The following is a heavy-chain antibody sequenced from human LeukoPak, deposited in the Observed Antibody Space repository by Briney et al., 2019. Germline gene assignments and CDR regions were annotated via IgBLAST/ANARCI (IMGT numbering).Heavy chain of an antibody. Sequence: GGSLRLSCTVSGFTVSSNSMSWVRQPPGKGVEWVSGISWNSGSIVYADSVKGRFTISRDNAKNSLYLQMNSLRAEDMALYYCAKDWTTDPDAFDIWGQGTMVTVSS. CDR3: AKDWTTDPDAFDI. D-gene: IGHD4-17*01. J-gene: IGHJ3*02. CDR2: ISWNSGSI. CDR1: GFTVSSNS. V-gene: IGHV3-9*03.